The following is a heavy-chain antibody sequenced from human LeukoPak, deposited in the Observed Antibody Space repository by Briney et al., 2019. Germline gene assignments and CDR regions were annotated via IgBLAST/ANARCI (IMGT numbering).Heavy chain of an antibody. CDR1: GGSISSSSYY. CDR3: ARMTYDSSGYYYRRYYFDY. J-gene: IGHJ4*02. V-gene: IGHV4-39*07. Sequence: SETLSLTCTVSGGSISSSSYYWGWIRQPPGKGLEWIGSIYYSGSTYYNPSLKSRVTISVDTSKNQFSLKLSSVTAADTAVYYCARMTYDSSGYYYRRYYFDYWGQGTLVTVSS. D-gene: IGHD3-22*01. CDR2: IYYSGST.